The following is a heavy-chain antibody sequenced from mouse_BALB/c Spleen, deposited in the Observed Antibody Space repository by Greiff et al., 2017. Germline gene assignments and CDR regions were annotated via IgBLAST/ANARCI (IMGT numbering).Heavy chain of an antibody. D-gene: IGHD2-4*01. Sequence: LVESGAELMKPGASVKISCKATGYTFSSYWIEWVKQRPGHGLEWIGEILPGSGSTNYNEKFKGKATFTADTSSNTAYMQLSSLTSEDSAVYYCARTPSTMIFDYWGQGTTLTVSS. CDR1: GYTFSSYW. V-gene: IGHV1-9*01. CDR2: ILPGSGST. J-gene: IGHJ2*01. CDR3: ARTPSTMIFDY.